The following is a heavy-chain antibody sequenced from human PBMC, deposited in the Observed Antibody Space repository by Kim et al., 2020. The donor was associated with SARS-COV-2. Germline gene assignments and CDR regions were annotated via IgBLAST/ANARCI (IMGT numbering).Heavy chain of an antibody. Sequence: GGSLRLSCAASGFTFSSYAMHWVRQAPGKGLEWVAVISYDGSNKYYADSVKGRFTISRDNSKNTLYLQMNSLRAEDTAVYYCARDFAMVRKPHLYYYGMDVWGQGTTVTVSS. D-gene: IGHD3-10*01. V-gene: IGHV3-30*04. CDR1: GFTFSSYA. CDR2: ISYDGSNK. CDR3: ARDFAMVRKPHLYYYGMDV. J-gene: IGHJ6*02.